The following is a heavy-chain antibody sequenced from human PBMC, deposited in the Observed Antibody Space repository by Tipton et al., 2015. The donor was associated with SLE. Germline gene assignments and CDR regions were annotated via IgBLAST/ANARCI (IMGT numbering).Heavy chain of an antibody. CDR3: ARGRRSFYYGSGSLIFDY. D-gene: IGHD3-10*01. CDR2: INHSGST. Sequence: TLSHTCAVYGGSFSAYYWSWIRQPPGKGLEWIGEINHSGSTNYNPSLKSRITISVDTSKNQFSLKLSSVTAADTAVYYCARGRRSFYYGSGSLIFDYWGQGTLVTVSS. V-gene: IGHV4-34*01. J-gene: IGHJ4*02. CDR1: GGSFSAYY.